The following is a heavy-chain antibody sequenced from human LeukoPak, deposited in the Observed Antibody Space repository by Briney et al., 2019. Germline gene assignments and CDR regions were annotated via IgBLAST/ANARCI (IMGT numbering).Heavy chain of an antibody. Sequence: ASVKVSCKASGGTFSSYAISWVRQAPGQGLEWMGRIIPIFGTANYAQKFQGRVTITTDESTRTAYMELSSLRSEDTAVYYCARDLGEYSREYYFDYWGQGTLVTVSS. V-gene: IGHV1-69*05. CDR2: IIPIFGTA. CDR3: ARDLGEYSREYYFDY. J-gene: IGHJ4*02. D-gene: IGHD6-6*01. CDR1: GGTFSSYA.